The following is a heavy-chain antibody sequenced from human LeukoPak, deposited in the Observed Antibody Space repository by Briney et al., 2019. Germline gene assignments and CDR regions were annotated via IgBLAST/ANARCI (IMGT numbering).Heavy chain of an antibody. Sequence: GGTLRLSWAASGFTFSSYGVSWVRQAPGEGLEWVSAISGSGGSTYYADSVKGRFTISRDNSKNTLYLQMNSLRAEDTAVYYCAKDITAMEDYWGQGTLVTVSS. V-gene: IGHV3-23*01. CDR3: AKDITAMEDY. CDR2: ISGSGGST. CDR1: GFTFSSYG. D-gene: IGHD5-18*01. J-gene: IGHJ4*02.